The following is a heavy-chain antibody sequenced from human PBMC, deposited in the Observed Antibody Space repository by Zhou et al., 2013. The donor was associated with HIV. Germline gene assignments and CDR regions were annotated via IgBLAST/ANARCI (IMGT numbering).Heavy chain of an antibody. V-gene: IGHV1-69*11. J-gene: IGHJ5*02. CDR1: GDTFTTSF. CDR3: ARDGQGGDIAAVGANWFGP. Sequence: QVQLVQSGAEMKRPGSSVKVSCKLSGDTFTTSFISWVRQAPGQGLEWMGNIHPIRGSTKYAHKFQGRLTITADESTTTAYMEMTSLRSEDTAVYYCARDGQGGDIAAVGANWFGPGAREPWSPSPQ. CDR2: IHPIRGST. D-gene: IGHD6-13*01.